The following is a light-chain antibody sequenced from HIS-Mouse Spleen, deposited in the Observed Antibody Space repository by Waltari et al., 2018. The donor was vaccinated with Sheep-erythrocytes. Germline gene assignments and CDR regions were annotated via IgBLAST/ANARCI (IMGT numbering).Light chain of an antibody. CDR2: AAS. V-gene: IGKV1-8*01. CDR1: QGISSY. CDR3: QQYYSYGT. Sequence: IQMTQSPSSLSASVGDRVTITCQASQGISSYLAWYQQKPGKAPKLLIYAASTLQSGVPSRFSGSGSGTDFTLTISCLQSEDFATYYCQQYYSYGTFGQGTRLEIK. J-gene: IGKJ5*01.